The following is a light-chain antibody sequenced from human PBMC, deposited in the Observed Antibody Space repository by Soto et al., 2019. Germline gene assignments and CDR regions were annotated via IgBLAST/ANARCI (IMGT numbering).Light chain of an antibody. J-gene: IGLJ2*01. Sequence: VLTQSSSASASLGSSVKLTCTLSSGHSSYIIAWHQQQPGKAPRYLMKLEGSGSYNKGSGVPDRFSGSSSGADRYLTISHLQSEDEADYYCETWDSNTRVFGGGTKLTVL. CDR3: ETWDSNTRV. V-gene: IGLV4-60*03. CDR1: SGHSSYI. CDR2: LEGSGSY.